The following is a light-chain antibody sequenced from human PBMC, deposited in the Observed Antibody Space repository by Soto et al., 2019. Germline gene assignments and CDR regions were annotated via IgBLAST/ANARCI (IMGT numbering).Light chain of an antibody. J-gene: IGLJ2*01. CDR2: GNS. CDR1: SSNIGAGYD. Sequence: QSVLTQPPSVSGAPGQRVTISCTGSSSNIGAGYDVHWYQQLPGTAPKLLIYGNSNRPSGVPDRYSGSKSGTAASVAITGIKAEDEDDYYCQSYDSSLSVVFGGGTKLTVL. V-gene: IGLV1-40*01. CDR3: QSYDSSLSVV.